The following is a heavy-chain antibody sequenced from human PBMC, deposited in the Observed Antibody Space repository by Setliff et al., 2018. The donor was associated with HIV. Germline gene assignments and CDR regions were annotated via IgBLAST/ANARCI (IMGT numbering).Heavy chain of an antibody. CDR1: RGSFSDYY. J-gene: IGHJ5*01. CDR3: ARVLSDYDYGGQADS. V-gene: IGHV4-34*01. CDR2: ISPSGST. D-gene: IGHD4-17*01. Sequence: SETLSLTCVVYRGSFSDYYWTWIRQPPGKGLEWIGEISPSGSTNYNPSLKSRVTISVDTSENQFSLKLSSVTAADTAVYYCARVLSDYDYGGQADSWGQGILVTVSS.